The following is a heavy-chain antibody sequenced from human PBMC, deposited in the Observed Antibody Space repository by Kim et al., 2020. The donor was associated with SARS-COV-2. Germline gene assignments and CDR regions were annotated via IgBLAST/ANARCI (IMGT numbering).Heavy chain of an antibody. Sequence: SETLSLTCAVYGGSFSGYYLSWIRQPPGKGLEWIGEINHSGSTNYNPSLKSRVTISVDTSKNQFSLKLCSVTAADTAVYYCARGHGYSSSWYGARNGFDPWGQGTLGTVSS. CDR3: ARGHGYSSSWYGARNGFDP. J-gene: IGHJ5*02. D-gene: IGHD6-13*01. V-gene: IGHV4-34*01. CDR2: INHSGST. CDR1: GGSFSGYY.